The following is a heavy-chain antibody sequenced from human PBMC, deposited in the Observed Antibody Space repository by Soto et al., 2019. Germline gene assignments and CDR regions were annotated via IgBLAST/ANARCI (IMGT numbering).Heavy chain of an antibody. V-gene: IGHV4-34*01. D-gene: IGHD5-12*01. J-gene: IGHJ6*02. Sequence: SETLSLTCTVYGGSFSGYYGSWIRQPPGEGLEWIGEINHSGYTSYNPSLKSRVTIAVDTSKNHLSLNLSAVTAADTALYYCARGPRAGNYYYGLDVWGQGTKVT. CDR1: GGSFSGYY. CDR3: ARGPRAGNYYYGLDV. CDR2: INHSGYT.